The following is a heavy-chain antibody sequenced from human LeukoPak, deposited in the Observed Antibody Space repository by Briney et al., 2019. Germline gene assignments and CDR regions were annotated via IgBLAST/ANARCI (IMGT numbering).Heavy chain of an antibody. CDR3: ARGGVVLMVYAIGWFDP. D-gene: IGHD2-8*01. J-gene: IGHJ5*02. Sequence: SETLSLTCAVSGYSISSGYFWGWIRQPPGKGLEWIGSIYHSGSTYYGPSLKSRVTMSVDTSKNQFSLKLTSVTAADTAVYYCARGGVVLMVYAIGWFDPWGQGTLVTVSS. V-gene: IGHV4-38-2*01. CDR2: IYHSGST. CDR1: GYSISSGYF.